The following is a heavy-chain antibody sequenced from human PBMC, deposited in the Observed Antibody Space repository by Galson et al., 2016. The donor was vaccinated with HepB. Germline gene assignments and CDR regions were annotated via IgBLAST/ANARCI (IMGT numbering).Heavy chain of an antibody. CDR1: GFTFNTYG. Sequence: SLRLSCAASGFTFNTYGMTWVRQAPGKGLEWVSEISGSGGRTAYADSVKGRFTISRDNSKNTLYLQMNSLRDGDTAAYYCAKQSSSWISLYGLDVWGQGTTVTVSS. CDR2: ISGSGGRT. CDR3: AKQSSSWISLYGLDV. V-gene: IGHV3-23*01. D-gene: IGHD6-6*01. J-gene: IGHJ6*02.